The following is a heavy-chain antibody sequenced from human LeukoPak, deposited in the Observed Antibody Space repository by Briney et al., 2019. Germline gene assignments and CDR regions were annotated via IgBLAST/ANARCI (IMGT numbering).Heavy chain of an antibody. CDR1: GFTFSSYG. D-gene: IGHD3-16*01. V-gene: IGHV3-23*01. CDR3: ARVMNAFDI. J-gene: IGHJ3*02. CDR2: ISGSGGSI. Sequence: PGGSLRLSCAASGFTFSSYGMSWVRQAPGKGLEWVSAISGSGGSIYYADSVKGRFTISRDNSKNTLYLQMNSLRAEDTAVYYCARVMNAFDIWGQGTMVTVSS.